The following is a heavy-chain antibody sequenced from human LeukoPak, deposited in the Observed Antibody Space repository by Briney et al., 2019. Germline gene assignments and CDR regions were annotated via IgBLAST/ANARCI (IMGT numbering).Heavy chain of an antibody. D-gene: IGHD6-13*01. CDR2: LTGYGGA. CDR1: GLSFTNYA. CDR3: AKGAAAGKVDWFDP. J-gene: IGHJ5*02. V-gene: IGHV3-23*01. Sequence: GGSLRLSCEASGLSFTNYAMMWVRQAPGKGLQWISTLTGYGGAYYADSGEGRFIISRDISKNTMFLQMYSLRAKDTAVYYCAKGAAAGKVDWFDPWGQGTLVTVSS.